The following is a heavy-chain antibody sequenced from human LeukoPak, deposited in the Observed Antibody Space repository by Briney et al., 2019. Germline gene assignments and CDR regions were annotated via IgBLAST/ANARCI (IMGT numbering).Heavy chain of an antibody. V-gene: IGHV4-34*01. CDR1: GGSFSGYY. J-gene: IGHJ3*02. D-gene: IGHD2-15*01. CDR3: ARDIIGERTDGVDDAFDI. Sequence: SETLSLTCAVYGGSFSGYYWSWIRQPPGKGLEWIGEINHSGSTNYNPSLKSRVTISVDTSKNQFSLKLSSVTAADTAVYYCARDIIGERTDGVDDAFDIWGQGTMVTVSS. CDR2: INHSGST.